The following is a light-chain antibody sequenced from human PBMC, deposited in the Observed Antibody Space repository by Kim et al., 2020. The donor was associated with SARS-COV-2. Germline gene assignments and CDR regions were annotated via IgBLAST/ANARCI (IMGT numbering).Light chain of an antibody. J-gene: IGKJ1*01. CDR3: QQYDKWPRT. V-gene: IGKV3-15*01. Sequence: VAPGERATLSCTASQSVSASLAWYQKRPGQAPRLLIAGASTRATGIPARFSGGGSGTDFTLTISSLQSEDFAVYYCQQYDKWPRTFGQGTKVDIK. CDR2: GAS. CDR1: QSVSAS.